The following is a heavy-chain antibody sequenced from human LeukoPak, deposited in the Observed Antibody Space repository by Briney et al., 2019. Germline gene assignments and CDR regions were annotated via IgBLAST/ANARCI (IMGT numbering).Heavy chain of an antibody. CDR2: ISYDGSNK. Sequence: GGPLRLSRAASGLTFSSYAMHLVRQAPGKGLEWVAVISYDGSNKYYADSEKGRFTISRDNSKNTLYLQMNSLRAEHTAVYFCARAQWLVELYVDYWGQGTLVTVSS. V-gene: IGHV3-30*04. CDR3: ARAQWLVELYVDY. D-gene: IGHD6-19*01. CDR1: GLTFSSYA. J-gene: IGHJ4*02.